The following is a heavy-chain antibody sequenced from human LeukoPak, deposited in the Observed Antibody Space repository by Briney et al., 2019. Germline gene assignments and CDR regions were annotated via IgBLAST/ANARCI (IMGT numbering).Heavy chain of an antibody. J-gene: IGHJ4*02. CDR1: GFTFSSYA. V-gene: IGHV3-23*01. D-gene: IGHD4-11*01. Sequence: GGSLRLSCAASGFTFSSYAMSWVRQAPGKGLEWVSAISGSGGSTYYADSMKGRFTISRDNSKNTLYLQMNSLRAEDTAVYYCAKPPYMTTGSFAYWGQGTLVTVSS. CDR2: ISGSGGST. CDR3: AKPPYMTTGSFAY.